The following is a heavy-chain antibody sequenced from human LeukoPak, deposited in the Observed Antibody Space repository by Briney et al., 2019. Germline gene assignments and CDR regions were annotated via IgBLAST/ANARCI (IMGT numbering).Heavy chain of an antibody. Sequence: GSSVKVSCKASGGTFSSYAISWVRQAPGQGLEWMGWISAYNGNTNYAQKLQGRVTMTTDTSTSTAYMELRSLRSDDTAVYYCARDLLISTSLPRFDPWGQGTLVTVSS. CDR1: GGTFSSYA. CDR3: ARDLLISTSLPRFDP. D-gene: IGHD2-2*01. V-gene: IGHV1-18*01. J-gene: IGHJ5*02. CDR2: ISAYNGNT.